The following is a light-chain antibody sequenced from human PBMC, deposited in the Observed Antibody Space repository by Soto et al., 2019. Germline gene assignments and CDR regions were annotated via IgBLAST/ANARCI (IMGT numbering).Light chain of an antibody. V-gene: IGLV2-11*01. CDR1: SSDVGDYNF. CDR2: DVS. CDR3: CSYAGSYNYV. Sequence: QSALTQPRSVSGSPGQSVTISCTGTSSDVGDYNFVSWYQQHPGKAPKSLIFDVSKRPSGVPDRFSASKSGNTASLTISGLQAEDEADYYCCSYAGSYNYVFGSGTKLTVL. J-gene: IGLJ1*01.